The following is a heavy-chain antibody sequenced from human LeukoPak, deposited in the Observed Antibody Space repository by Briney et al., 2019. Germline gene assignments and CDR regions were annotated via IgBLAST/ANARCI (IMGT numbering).Heavy chain of an antibody. D-gene: IGHD3-22*01. CDR1: GFTFSGYS. CDR2: ISSSSSYI. J-gene: IGHJ4*02. Sequence: PGGSLRLSCAASGFTFSGYSMNWVRQAPGKGLEWVSSISSSSSYIYYADSVKGRFTISRDNAKNSLYLQMNSLRAEDTAVYYCAKVWQTYYYDSSGYSDYFDYWGQGTLVTVSS. CDR3: AKVWQTYYYDSSGYSDYFDY. V-gene: IGHV3-21*01.